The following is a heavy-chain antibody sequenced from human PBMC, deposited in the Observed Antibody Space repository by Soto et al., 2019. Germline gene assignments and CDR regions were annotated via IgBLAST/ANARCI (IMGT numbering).Heavy chain of an antibody. D-gene: IGHD3-3*01. CDR3: RVTHYDFWSGYIDY. J-gene: IGHJ4*02. CDR2: ITHSGST. Sequence: QVQLQQWGAGLLKPSETLSLTCAAYGGSFSGYYWSWIRQPPGKGLDWIGEITHSGSTNYNPSRKIRVTISVDTSKNQFSLKLSSVTAADTAVYYCRVTHYDFWSGYIDYWGQGTLVTVSS. V-gene: IGHV4-34*01. CDR1: GGSFSGYY.